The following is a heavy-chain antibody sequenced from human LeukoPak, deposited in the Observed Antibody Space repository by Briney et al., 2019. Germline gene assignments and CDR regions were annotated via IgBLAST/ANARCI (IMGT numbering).Heavy chain of an antibody. V-gene: IGHV4-4*07. Sequence: ASETLSLTCSVSSDSFTFSQWSWVRQPAEKGLEWLGHISTRGTTNYSPSLESRVTISLDKSKNQFSLRLTAATAADTAMYYCVRVNASGHFPDYWGQGTLVTVSS. CDR1: SDSFTFSQ. J-gene: IGHJ4*02. D-gene: IGHD3-22*01. CDR3: VRVNASGHFPDY. CDR2: ISTRGTT.